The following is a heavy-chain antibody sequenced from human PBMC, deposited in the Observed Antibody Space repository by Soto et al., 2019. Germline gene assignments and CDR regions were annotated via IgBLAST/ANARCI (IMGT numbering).Heavy chain of an antibody. J-gene: IGHJ4*02. D-gene: IGHD6-19*01. CDR2: ISYDGSNK. CDR1: GFTFSSYG. Sequence: WSLRLSCAASGFTFSSYGMHWVRQAPGKGLEWVAVISYDGSNKYYADSVKGRFTISRDNSKNTLYLQMNSLRAEDTAVYYCAKDHSSGWPGTYYFDYWGQGTLVTVSS. CDR3: AKDHSSGWPGTYYFDY. V-gene: IGHV3-30*18.